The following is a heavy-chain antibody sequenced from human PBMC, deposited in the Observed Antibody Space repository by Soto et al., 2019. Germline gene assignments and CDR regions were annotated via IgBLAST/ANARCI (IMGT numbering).Heavy chain of an antibody. D-gene: IGHD5-12*01. Sequence: GRSRRRSCVVSGFTFGTYSMSWVRQAPGKGLEWVSGISGSGGNTYYAGSVKGRFTISRDNSKNTLYHQMNTLRAEATAVYYCAKMTPRGYSGHGEDYWGQGTLVTVSS. V-gene: IGHV3-23*01. CDR3: AKMTPRGYSGHGEDY. J-gene: IGHJ4*02. CDR2: ISGSGGNT. CDR1: GFTFGTYS.